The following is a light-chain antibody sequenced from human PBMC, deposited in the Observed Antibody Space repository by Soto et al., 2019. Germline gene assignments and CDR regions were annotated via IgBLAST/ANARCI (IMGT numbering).Light chain of an antibody. V-gene: IGKV1-17*01. CDR3: QQYNTYST. CDR1: QGIRID. J-gene: IGKJ5*01. CDR2: KAS. Sequence: DIQMTQSPSSLSASVGDRVTITCRASQGIRIDLGWFQQRPGKAPKRLIYKASTLKSGVPSRFSGGGSGTEFTLTISSLQPDDFATYYCQQYNTYSTFGQGTRLENK.